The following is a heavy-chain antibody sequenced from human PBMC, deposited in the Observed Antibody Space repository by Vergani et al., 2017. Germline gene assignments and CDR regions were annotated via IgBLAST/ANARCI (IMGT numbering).Heavy chain of an antibody. CDR3: AKDIGVAVAGTVSPTYFDY. CDR1: GFPFDDYA. D-gene: IGHD6-19*01. V-gene: IGHV3-9*01. J-gene: IGHJ4*02. CDR2: ISWNSGSI. Sequence: EVQLVESGGGLVQPGRSLRLSCAASGFPFDDYAMHWVRQAPGKGLEWVSGISWNSGSIGYADSVKGRFTISRDNAKNSLYLQMNSLRAEDTALYYCAKDIGVAVAGTVSPTYFDYWGQGTLVTVSS.